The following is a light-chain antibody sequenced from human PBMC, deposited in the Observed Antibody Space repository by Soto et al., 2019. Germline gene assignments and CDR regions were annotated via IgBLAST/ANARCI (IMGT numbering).Light chain of an antibody. J-gene: IGKJ2*01. V-gene: IGKV3-15*01. CDR1: QSVGRN. Sequence: DIVVTQSPATLSVSPGETAALSCRAGQSVGRNFAWYQQKPGQAPRLLIYGASTRATDIPARFRGSGSGTEFTLTISSLQSEDFAIYYCQQYNKWPYTFGQGTKLEIK. CDR2: GAS. CDR3: QQYNKWPYT.